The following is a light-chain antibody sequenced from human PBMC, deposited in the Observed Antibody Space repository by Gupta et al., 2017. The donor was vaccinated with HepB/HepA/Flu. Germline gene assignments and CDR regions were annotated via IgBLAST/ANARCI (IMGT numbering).Light chain of an antibody. Sequence: QSALTQPASVSGSPGQSITISCTGASSDVGNYNLVSWYQHHPGKAPKVMIYEVNKRPSGVSNRFSGSKSGNTASLTISGLQAEDEADYYCCSYAGSSTWVFAGGTKLTVL. CDR3: CSYAGSSTWV. V-gene: IGLV2-23*02. J-gene: IGLJ3*02. CDR2: EVN. CDR1: SSDVGNYNL.